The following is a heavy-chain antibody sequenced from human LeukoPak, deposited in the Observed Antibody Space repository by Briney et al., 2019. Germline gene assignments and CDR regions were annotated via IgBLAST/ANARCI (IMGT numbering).Heavy chain of an antibody. CDR1: GGSISSSNW. V-gene: IGHV4-4*02. D-gene: IGHD6-13*01. CDR3: ARAIAASHLDY. CDR2: IYHSGST. Sequence: SETLSLTCAVSGGSISSSNWWSWVRQPPGKGLEWIGEIYHSGSTNYNPSLKSRVTISVDTSKNQFSLKLSSVTAADTAVYYCARAIAASHLDYWGQGTLVTVSS. J-gene: IGHJ4*02.